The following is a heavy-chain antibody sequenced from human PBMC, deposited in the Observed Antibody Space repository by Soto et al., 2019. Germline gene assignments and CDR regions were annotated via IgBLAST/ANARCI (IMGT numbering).Heavy chain of an antibody. CDR1: GFTFSDYY. J-gene: IGHJ4*02. V-gene: IGHV3-11*01. CDR2: ISSSGSTI. D-gene: IGHD3-16*02. CDR3: ARVREEYDYIWGSYLSHFYY. Sequence: GGSLRLSCAASGFTFSDYYMSWIRQAPGKGLEWVSYISSSGSTIYYADSVKGRFTISRDNAKNSLYLQMNSLRAEDTAVYYCARVREEYDYIWGSYLSHFYYCGQGTLVPVSA.